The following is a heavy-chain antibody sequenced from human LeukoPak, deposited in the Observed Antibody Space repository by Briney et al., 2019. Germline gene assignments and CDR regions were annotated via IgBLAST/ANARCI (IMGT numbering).Heavy chain of an antibody. CDR2: IRGSGGNT. Sequence: GGSLRLSCAASGFSFSRYAMTWARQAPAKGLEWVSGIRGSGGNTYYADSVKGRFTISRDSSKNTLSLQMNSLRAEDTDVYYCAKGATTVTTIYLFDYWGQGTLVTVSS. CDR1: GFSFSRYA. V-gene: IGHV3-23*01. J-gene: IGHJ4*02. CDR3: AKGATTVTTIYLFDY. D-gene: IGHD4-17*01.